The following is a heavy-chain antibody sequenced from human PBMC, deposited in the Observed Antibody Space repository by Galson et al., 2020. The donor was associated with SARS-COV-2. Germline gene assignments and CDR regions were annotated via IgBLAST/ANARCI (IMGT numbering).Heavy chain of an antibody. D-gene: IGHD3-10*01. V-gene: IGHV4-34*01. CDR2: INHFGTT. J-gene: IGHJ4*02. CDR1: GASLSGYE. Sequence: SQTLSLTCAVYGASLSGYEWSWIRQSPQKGLEWIGEINHFGTTNYNPSLKSRVIISLDTSKNQFSLKLTSVTATDTADYYCARVNYFGSGTFYRSQGFDYWGQGDLVTVAS. CDR3: ARVNYFGSGTFYRSQGFDY.